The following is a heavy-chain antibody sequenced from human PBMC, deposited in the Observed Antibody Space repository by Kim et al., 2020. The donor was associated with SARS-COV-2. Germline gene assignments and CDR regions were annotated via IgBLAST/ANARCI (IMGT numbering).Heavy chain of an antibody. CDR1: GDSMGRGKYY. CDR2: RYYSGST. D-gene: IGHD2-2*02. V-gene: IGHV4-39*01. CDR3: ARQSDVVIAAAISY. Sequence: SETLSLTCTVSGDSMGRGKYYWGWFRQPPGKGLEWIGFRYYSGSTYYNPSLKTRVTISADTSKSQFSLKLTSVTAADTAVYYCARQSDVVIAAAISYWGQGTLVTVSS. J-gene: IGHJ4*02.